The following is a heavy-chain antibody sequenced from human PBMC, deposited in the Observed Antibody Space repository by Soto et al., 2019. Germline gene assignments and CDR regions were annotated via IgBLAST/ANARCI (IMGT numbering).Heavy chain of an antibody. CDR2: ISAYNGNT. J-gene: IGHJ4*02. Sequence: ASVKVSCKASGYTFSNFGFTWVRQAPGQGLEWMGWISAYNGNTDFAQKFQGRVTMTTDTSTSTAYMELWYLTSDDTAVYYCSRAGAYGSFYFFDYWGQGXLVTVYS. V-gene: IGHV1-18*01. CDR1: GYTFSNFG. CDR3: SRAGAYGSFYFFDY. D-gene: IGHD3-10*01.